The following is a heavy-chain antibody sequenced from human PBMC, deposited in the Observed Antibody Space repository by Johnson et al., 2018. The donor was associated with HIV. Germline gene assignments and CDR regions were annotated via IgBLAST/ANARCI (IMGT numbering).Heavy chain of an antibody. D-gene: IGHD1-26*01. V-gene: IGHV3-43*01. J-gene: IGHJ3*02. CDR1: GFTFSDYY. CDR3: AKAQGSLPVEIYAFDI. Sequence: VQLVESGGGLVKPGGSLRLSCAASGFTFSDYYMSWIRQPPGKGLEWVSLIGWDGGSRYYGASVTGRGPNARDNSKNSLDLQMNSLRTEDTALYYCAKAQGSLPVEIYAFDIWGQGTMVTVSS. CDR2: IGWDGGSR.